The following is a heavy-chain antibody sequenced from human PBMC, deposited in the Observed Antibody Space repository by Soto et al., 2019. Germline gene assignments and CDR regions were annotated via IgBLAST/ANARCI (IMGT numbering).Heavy chain of an antibody. V-gene: IGHV1-2*04. CDR1: GYTFTGYY. J-gene: IGHJ3*02. Sequence: ASVKVSCKASGYTFTGYYMHWVRQAPGQGLEWMGWINPNSGGTNYAQKFQGWVTMTRDTSISTAYMELSRLRSDDTAVYYCARPFIDYYGSGSSREYAFDIWGQGTMVTVSS. CDR3: ARPFIDYYGSGSSREYAFDI. D-gene: IGHD3-10*01. CDR2: INPNSGGT.